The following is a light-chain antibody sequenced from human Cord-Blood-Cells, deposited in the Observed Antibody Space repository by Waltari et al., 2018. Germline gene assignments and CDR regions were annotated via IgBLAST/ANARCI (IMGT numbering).Light chain of an antibody. CDR3: QQSYSTPRLT. V-gene: IGKV1-39*01. J-gene: IGKJ4*01. Sequence: DLQMTQSPSSLSASVGVRGTIPCRASQSISSYFNWYQQKPGKAPKLLIYAASSLQSGVPARFSGSGSGTDFTLTISSLQPEDFATYYCQQSYSTPRLTFGGGTTVEIK. CDR2: AAS. CDR1: QSISSY.